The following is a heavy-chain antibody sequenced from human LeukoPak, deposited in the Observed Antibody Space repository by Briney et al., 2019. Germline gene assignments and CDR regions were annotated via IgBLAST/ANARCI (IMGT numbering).Heavy chain of an antibody. Sequence: PGGSLRLSCAASGFTFSSYSMNWVRQAPGKGLEWVSYISSSSSTIYYADSVKGRFTISRDNAKNSLYLQMNSLRAEDTAVYYCARDNGGVVTAILYNWFDPWGQGALVTVSS. V-gene: IGHV3-48*04. J-gene: IGHJ5*02. CDR1: GFTFSSYS. CDR3: ARDNGGVVTAILYNWFDP. D-gene: IGHD2-21*02. CDR2: ISSSSSTI.